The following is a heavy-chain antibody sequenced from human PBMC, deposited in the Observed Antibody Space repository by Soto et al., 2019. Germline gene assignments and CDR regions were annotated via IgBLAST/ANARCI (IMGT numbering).Heavy chain of an antibody. J-gene: IGHJ6*02. CDR3: ARGHHSKDV. CDR1: GFTFSTYA. Sequence: EVQLLESGGGLVQPGGSLRLSCAASGFTFSTYAMSWVRQAPGKGLEWVSAISGSGGSTYFADSVKGRFTISRDNSKNSLYLQMNSLRPEDTALYYCARGHHSKDVWGQGATVTVSS. V-gene: IGHV3-23*01. CDR2: ISGSGGST.